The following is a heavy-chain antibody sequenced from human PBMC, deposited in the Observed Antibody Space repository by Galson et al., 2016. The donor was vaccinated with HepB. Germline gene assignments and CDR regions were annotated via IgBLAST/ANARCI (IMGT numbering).Heavy chain of an antibody. CDR1: GFTFSSYA. D-gene: IGHD3-16*01. Sequence: SLRLSCAASGFTFSSYAMHWVRQAPGKGLEWVAAITEDERNKYYGDAVKGRFTISRDNSKNTLYLQMNSLRAEDTAVYYCAKDSGGHNWFDPWGQGTLVTVSS. V-gene: IGHV3-30*18. CDR3: AKDSGGHNWFDP. J-gene: IGHJ5*02. CDR2: ITEDERNK.